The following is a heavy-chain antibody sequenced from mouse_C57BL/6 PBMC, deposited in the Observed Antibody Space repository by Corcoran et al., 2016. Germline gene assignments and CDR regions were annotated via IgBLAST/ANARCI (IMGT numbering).Heavy chain of an antibody. CDR3: ARSAQALFDY. J-gene: IGHJ2*01. CDR2: INTYSGVP. D-gene: IGHD3-2*02. Sequence: QIQLVQSGPELKKPGETVKISCKASGDTFTNYGMSWVKQAPGKGLKWMGWINTYSGVPTYADDFKGRFAFSLETSASTAYLQINNLKNEATATYFCARSAQALFDYWCQGTTLTVSS. V-gene: IGHV9-3*01. CDR1: GDTFTNYG.